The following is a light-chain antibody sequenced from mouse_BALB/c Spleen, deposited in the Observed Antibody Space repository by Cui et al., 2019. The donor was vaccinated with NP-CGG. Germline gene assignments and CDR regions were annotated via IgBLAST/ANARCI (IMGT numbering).Light chain of an antibody. V-gene: IGLV1*01. CDR3: ALWYSNHWV. CDR2: GTN. Sequence: QAVVPQESALTTSPGETVTLTCRPSTGAATTNNYANWVQEKPDHLFTGLIGGTNNRAPGVPARFSGSLIGDKAALTITGAQTEDEAIYFCALWYSNHWVFGGGTKLTVL. CDR1: TGAATTNNY. J-gene: IGLJ1*01.